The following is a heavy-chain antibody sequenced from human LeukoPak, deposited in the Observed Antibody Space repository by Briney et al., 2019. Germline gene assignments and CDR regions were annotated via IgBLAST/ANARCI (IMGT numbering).Heavy chain of an antibody. Sequence: PGGSLRLSCAASGFTFSSYGMHWGRQAPGKGLEWVAVIWYDGSNKYYADSVKGRFTISRDNSKNTLYLQMNSLRAEDTAVYYCARDAQYSGYHFFDYWGQGTLVTVSS. CDR1: GFTFSSYG. V-gene: IGHV3-33*01. D-gene: IGHD5-12*01. J-gene: IGHJ4*02. CDR2: IWYDGSNK. CDR3: ARDAQYSGYHFFDY.